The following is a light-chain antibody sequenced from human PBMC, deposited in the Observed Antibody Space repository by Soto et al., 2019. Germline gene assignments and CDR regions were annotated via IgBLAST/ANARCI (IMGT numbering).Light chain of an antibody. V-gene: IGKV1-39*01. CDR2: AAS. J-gene: IGKJ5*01. CDR1: QSISSY. CDR3: QQSYSTAIT. Sequence: IQMTRSPSSVSASVGHRVTITCLASQSISSYVNWYQQNPVKAPKLLIYAASSLQSGVQSRFSGSGSGTDFTLTISSLPPEDFATYYCQQSYSTAITFGQGTRLEIK.